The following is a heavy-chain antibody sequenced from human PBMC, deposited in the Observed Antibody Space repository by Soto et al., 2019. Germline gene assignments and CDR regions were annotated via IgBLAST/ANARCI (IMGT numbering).Heavy chain of an antibody. V-gene: IGHV4-30-2*01. CDR1: GGSISSGGYS. CDR3: ARNTYYYGSGSYYPNWFDP. CDR2: IYHSGST. Sequence: SETLSLTCAVSGGSISSGGYSWSWIRQPPGKGLEWIGYIYHSGSTYYNPSLKSRVTISVDRSKNQFSLKLSSVTAADTAVYYCARNTYYYGSGSYYPNWFDPWGQGTLVTVSS. D-gene: IGHD3-10*01. J-gene: IGHJ5*02.